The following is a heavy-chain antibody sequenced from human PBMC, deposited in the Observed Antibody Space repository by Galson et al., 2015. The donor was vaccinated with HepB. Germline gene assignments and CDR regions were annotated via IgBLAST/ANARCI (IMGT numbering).Heavy chain of an antibody. CDR2: ISTNGATI. CDR1: DSTFSSYT. D-gene: IGHD7-27*01. Sequence: SLRLSCAASDSTFSSYTMNWVRQTPGKGLQWISYISTNGATIHYADSVKGRFTIARDNAKNTLYLQMNSLRGDDTAMYFCARGANWGSGHDAFDLWGRGTMVTVSS. CDR3: ARGANWGSGHDAFDL. J-gene: IGHJ3*01. V-gene: IGHV3-48*04.